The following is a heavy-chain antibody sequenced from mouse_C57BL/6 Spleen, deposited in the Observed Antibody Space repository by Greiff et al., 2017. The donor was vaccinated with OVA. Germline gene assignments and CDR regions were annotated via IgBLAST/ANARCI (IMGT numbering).Heavy chain of an antibody. V-gene: IGHV1-26*01. Sequence: VQLQQSGPELVKPGASVKISCKASGYTFTDYYMNWVKQSHGKSLEWIGDINPNNGGTSYNQKFKGKATLTVDKSSSTAYMELRSLTSEDSAVYYCARGTLYYDYEFAYWGQGTLVTVSA. D-gene: IGHD2-4*01. CDR2: INPNNGGT. J-gene: IGHJ3*01. CDR3: ARGTLYYDYEFAY. CDR1: GYTFTDYY.